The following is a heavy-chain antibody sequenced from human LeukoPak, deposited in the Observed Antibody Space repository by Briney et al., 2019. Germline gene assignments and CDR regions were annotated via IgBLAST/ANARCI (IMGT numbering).Heavy chain of an antibody. CDR3: ARQKQLDKTGWFDP. V-gene: IGHV4-4*09. J-gene: IGHJ5*02. D-gene: IGHD6-6*01. CDR2: IYTSGST. CDR1: GGSISSYY. Sequence: SETLSLTCTVSGGSISSYYWSWIRQPPGKGLEWIGYIYTSGSTNYNPSLKSRVTISVDTSKNQFSLKLSSVTAADTAGYYCARQKQLDKTGWFDPWGQGTLVTVSS.